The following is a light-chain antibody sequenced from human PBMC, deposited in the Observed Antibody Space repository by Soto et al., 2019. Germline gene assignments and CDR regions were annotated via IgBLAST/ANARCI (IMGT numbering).Light chain of an antibody. CDR3: SSYTRSNTYL. CDR2: NVS. J-gene: IGLJ1*01. Sequence: QSALTQPASVSGSPGQAIAISCTGTSSDVGGYNSVSWYQQHPGKAPKLMIYNVSNRPSGVSDRFSGSKSGNTASLTISGLQAEDEADYYCSSYTRSNTYLFVTGTKLTVL. V-gene: IGLV2-14*03. CDR1: SSDVGGYNS.